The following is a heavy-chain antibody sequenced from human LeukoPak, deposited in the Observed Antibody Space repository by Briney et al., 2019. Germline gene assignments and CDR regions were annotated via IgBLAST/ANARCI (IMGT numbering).Heavy chain of an antibody. J-gene: IGHJ4*02. CDR2: IIGSGITT. D-gene: IGHD2/OR15-2a*01. Sequence: GGSLRLSCAASGFTFTSYSMSWVRQAPGKGLEWVSAIIGSGITTYYADSVKGRFTISRDNSKNTLYLQLNSLRAEDTAVYYCARDLSPGHYWGQGTLVTVSS. V-gene: IGHV3-23*01. CDR1: GFTFTSYS. CDR3: ARDLSPGHY.